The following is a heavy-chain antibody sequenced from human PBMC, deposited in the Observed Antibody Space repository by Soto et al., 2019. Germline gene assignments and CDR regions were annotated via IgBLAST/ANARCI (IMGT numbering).Heavy chain of an antibody. CDR1: GFTFSDYY. D-gene: IGHD4-17*01. V-gene: IGHV3-11*01. Sequence: QVQLVESGGGLVKPGGSRRLSCAASGFTFSDYYMSLIRQAPGKGLEWVSYISSSGSTIYYADSVKGRFTISRDNATNSLYLQMNGLRAEDPAVYYCARARYGDYFDYWGQGTLVTVSS. J-gene: IGHJ4*02. CDR3: ARARYGDYFDY. CDR2: ISSSGSTI.